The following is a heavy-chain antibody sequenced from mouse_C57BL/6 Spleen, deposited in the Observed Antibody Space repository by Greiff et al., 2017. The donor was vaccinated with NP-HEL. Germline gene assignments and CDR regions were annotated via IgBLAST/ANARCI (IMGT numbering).Heavy chain of an antibody. CDR1: GYSITSGYY. Sequence: EVQLQESGPGLVKPSQSLSLTCSVTGYSITSGYYWNWIRQFPGNKLEWMGYISYDGSNNYNPSLKNRISITRDTSKNQFFLKLNSVTTEDTATYYCARCYDGYFLDWFAYWGQGTLVTVSA. CDR2: ISYDGSN. J-gene: IGHJ3*01. CDR3: ARCYDGYFLDWFAY. D-gene: IGHD2-3*01. V-gene: IGHV3-6*01.